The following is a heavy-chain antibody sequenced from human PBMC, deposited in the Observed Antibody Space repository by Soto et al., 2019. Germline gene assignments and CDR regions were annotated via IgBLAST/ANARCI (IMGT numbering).Heavy chain of an antibody. D-gene: IGHD4-4*01. CDR1: GYTFTSYG. V-gene: IGHV1-18*01. J-gene: IGHJ6*02. CDR3: ARNPYSNSLEGMDV. Sequence: ASVKVSCKASGYTFTSYGISWVRQAPGQGIEWMGRISAYNGNTNYAQKLQVRVTRTTDTSTSTAYMELRSLRSDDTAVYYCARNPYSNSLEGMDVWGQGTTVTVSS. CDR2: ISAYNGNT.